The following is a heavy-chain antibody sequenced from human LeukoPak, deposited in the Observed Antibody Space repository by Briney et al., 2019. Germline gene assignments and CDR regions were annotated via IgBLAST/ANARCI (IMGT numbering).Heavy chain of an antibody. J-gene: IGHJ6*02. Sequence: GGSLRLSCAASGFTFSNAYMNWVRQAPGKGLEWVSSISSSGSYIYYADSVKGRFTISRDNAKNSLFLQTNSLRAEDTAVYYCARDRYYDSNEGMDVWGQGTTVTVSS. CDR1: GFTFSNAY. V-gene: IGHV3-21*01. CDR2: ISSSGSYI. D-gene: IGHD3-22*01. CDR3: ARDRYYDSNEGMDV.